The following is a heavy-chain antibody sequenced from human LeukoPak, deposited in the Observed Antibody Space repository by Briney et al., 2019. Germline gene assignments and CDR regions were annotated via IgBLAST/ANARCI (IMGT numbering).Heavy chain of an antibody. J-gene: IGHJ4*02. V-gene: IGHV4-59*12. D-gene: IGHD1-1*01. CDR1: GGSISSYY. CDR3: ARADNLNAFDY. Sequence: SETLSLTCTVSGGSISSYYWSWIRQPPGKGLEWIGYIYYSGSTNYNPSLKSRVTISVDTSKNQFSLNLSSVTAADTAVYYCARADNLNAFDYWGQGTRVTVSS. CDR2: IYYSGST.